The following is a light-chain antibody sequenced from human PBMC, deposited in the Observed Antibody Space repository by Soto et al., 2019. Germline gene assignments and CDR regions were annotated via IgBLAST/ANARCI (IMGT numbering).Light chain of an antibody. CDR1: QSVSSY. CDR2: GAS. CDR3: QQYGSSPPIT. J-gene: IGKJ5*01. V-gene: IGKV3-20*01. Sequence: EIVMTQSPATLSVSPGERATLSCRASQSVSSYLAWYQQKPGQAPRLLIYGASSRAPGIPDRFSGSGSGTDFTLTISRLEPEDFAVYYCQQYGSSPPITFGQGTRLEIK.